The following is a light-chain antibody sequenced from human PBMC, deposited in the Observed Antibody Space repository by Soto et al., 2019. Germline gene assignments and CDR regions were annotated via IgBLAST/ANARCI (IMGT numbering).Light chain of an antibody. CDR3: QQYVTSSPRT. Sequence: EIVLTQSPGTLSLSPGEGATLSCRASHTISSSYLAWYQQKPGQAPRLLMYGISRRATGIPDRFSGSGSGTDFTLTITRLEPEDFAVYYCQQYVTSSPRTFGQGTKVDI. V-gene: IGKV3-20*01. CDR2: GIS. CDR1: HTISSSY. J-gene: IGKJ1*01.